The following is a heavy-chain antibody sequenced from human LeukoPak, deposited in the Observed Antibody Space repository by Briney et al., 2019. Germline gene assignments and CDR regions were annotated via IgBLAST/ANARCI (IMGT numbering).Heavy chain of an antibody. CDR1: GFTFDDYG. CDR3: ARVCYYDSSGYYYGPFDI. J-gene: IGHJ3*02. D-gene: IGHD3-22*01. Sequence: GGSLRLSCAASGFTFDDYGMSWVRQAPGKGLEWVSGINWNGGSTGYADSVKGRFTISRDNAKNSLYLQMNSLRAEDTALYYCARVCYYDSSGYYYGPFDIWGQGTMVTVSS. V-gene: IGHV3-20*04. CDR2: INWNGGST.